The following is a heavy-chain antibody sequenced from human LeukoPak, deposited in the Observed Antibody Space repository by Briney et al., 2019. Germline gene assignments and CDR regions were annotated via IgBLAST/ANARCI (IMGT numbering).Heavy chain of an antibody. CDR2: ISSSSTDT. CDR3: ARVSSLAAAGTTDY. D-gene: IGHD6-13*01. V-gene: IGHV3-11*06. J-gene: IGHJ4*02. CDR1: GFTFSGYH. Sequence: SGGSLRLSCAASGFTFSGYHMSWIRQAPGKGLEWVSYISSSSTDTKYADSVKGRFTISRDNAKNSLYLQMNSLRAEDTAVYYCARVSSLAAAGTTDYWGQGTLVTVSS.